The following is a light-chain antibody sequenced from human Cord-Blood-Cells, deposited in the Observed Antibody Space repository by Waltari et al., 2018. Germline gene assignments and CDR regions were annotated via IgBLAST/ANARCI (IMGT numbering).Light chain of an antibody. J-gene: IGKJ3*01. V-gene: IGKV1-39*01. CDR2: AAS. Sequence: DRVTITCRASQSISSYLNWYQQKPGKAPKRLIYAASSLQSGVPSRFSGSGSGTDFTLTISSLQPEDFATYYCQQSYSTPFTFGPGTKVDIK. CDR3: QQSYSTPFT. CDR1: QSISSY.